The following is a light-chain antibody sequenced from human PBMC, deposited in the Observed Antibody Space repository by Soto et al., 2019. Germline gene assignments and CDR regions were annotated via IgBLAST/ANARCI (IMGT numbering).Light chain of an antibody. Sequence: IHMTQSPSSLSASVGDSVTITGRASQSIRRYLNWYQQKRGKAPKVXIYAASSLQSGVPSRFSGSGAGTDCTLTISSLQPEDFATDCCRQSYSNPPTFCQGTKVDIK. CDR2: AAS. CDR3: RQSYSNPPT. CDR1: QSIRRY. V-gene: IGKV1-39*01. J-gene: IGKJ1*01.